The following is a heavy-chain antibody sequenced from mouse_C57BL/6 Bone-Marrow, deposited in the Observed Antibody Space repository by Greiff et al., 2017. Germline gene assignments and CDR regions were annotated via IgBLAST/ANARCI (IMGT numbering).Heavy chain of an antibody. J-gene: IGHJ2*01. D-gene: IGHD2-12*01. CDR3: ARQAYSDAYYSDY. Sequence: EVKLQESGGGLVQPGGSLKLSCAASGFTFSNYGMAWVRQAPRKGPEWVAIISNFACNIYYADTVTGRFTISRENAKNTLYLQMSSLRSEDTAMYYCARQAYSDAYYSDYWGQGTTLTVSS. V-gene: IGHV5-15*01. CDR1: GFTFSNYG. CDR2: ISNFACNI.